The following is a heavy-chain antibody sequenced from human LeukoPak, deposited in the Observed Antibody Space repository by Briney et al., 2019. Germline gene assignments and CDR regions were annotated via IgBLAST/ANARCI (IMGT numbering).Heavy chain of an antibody. CDR3: ARLSSSGWNVSWTYSPGDY. J-gene: IGHJ4*02. D-gene: IGHD6-19*01. V-gene: IGHV5-51*03. Sequence: GESRKISCKGSGYSFTSYWIGWVRQMPGKGLEWMRIIYPGDSDTRYSPSFQGQVTISADKSISTAYLQWSSLKASDTAMYYCARLSSSGWNVSWTYSPGDYWGQGNLATVSS. CDR1: GYSFTSYW. CDR2: IYPGDSDT.